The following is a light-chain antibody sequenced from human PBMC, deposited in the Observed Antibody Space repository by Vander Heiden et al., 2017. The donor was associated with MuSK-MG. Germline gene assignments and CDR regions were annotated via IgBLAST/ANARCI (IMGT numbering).Light chain of an antibody. J-gene: IGKJ3*01. CDR3: RQSIQWPVT. Sequence: IVMPQSPLSLAVTPGQPASISCTSTQSLSHTDGKTYLNWFLQRPGRSPKRLIYEVFNRFSGVPDRFSGSGSWTDFTLKISRVEADDVGVYYCRQSIQWPVTFGRGTKVEVK. V-gene: IGKV2D-29*02. CDR1: QSLSHTDGKTY. CDR2: EVF.